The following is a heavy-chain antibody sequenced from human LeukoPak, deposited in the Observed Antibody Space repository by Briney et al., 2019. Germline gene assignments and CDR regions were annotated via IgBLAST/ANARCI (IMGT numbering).Heavy chain of an antibody. CDR1: GFTFSDYY. CDR3: ARESARDGMDV. Sequence: PGGSLRLSCAAAGFTFSDYYMRWIRQAPGKGLEWVSYISSSCSTIYYADSVKGRFTISRDNAKTSLYLPMNSLRAEDTAVYYCARESARDGMDVWGQGTTVTVSS. J-gene: IGHJ6*02. V-gene: IGHV3-11*01. CDR2: ISSSCSTI. D-gene: IGHD3-10*01.